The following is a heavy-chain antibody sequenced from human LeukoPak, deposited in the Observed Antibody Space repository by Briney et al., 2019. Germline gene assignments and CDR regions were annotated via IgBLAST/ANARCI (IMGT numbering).Heavy chain of an antibody. Sequence: ASVKVSCKASGGILNNFGLNWVRQAPGQGLEWMGWINPNSGGTNYAQKFQGRVTMTRDTSISTAYMELSRLRSDDTAVYYCTRSLARYSSKSYYYYMDVWGKGTTVTVSS. D-gene: IGHD6-19*01. CDR1: GGILNNFG. V-gene: IGHV1-2*02. CDR2: INPNSGGT. J-gene: IGHJ6*03. CDR3: TRSLARYSSKSYYYYMDV.